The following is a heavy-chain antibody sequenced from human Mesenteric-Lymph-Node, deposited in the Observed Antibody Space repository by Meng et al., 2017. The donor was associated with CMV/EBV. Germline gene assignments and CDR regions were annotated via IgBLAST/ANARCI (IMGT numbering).Heavy chain of an antibody. V-gene: IGHV3-23*01. D-gene: IGHD2-2*01. Sequence: LSLTCAASGFTFSNNVMSWVRQAPGKGLEWVSGINDSGGITYYADSVEGRFTISRDNSKNTLYLQMSSLRGEDTAVYYCAKDEPAAALYYYAMDVWGQGTTVTVSS. CDR2: INDSGGIT. CDR1: GFTFSNNV. J-gene: IGHJ6*02. CDR3: AKDEPAAALYYYAMDV.